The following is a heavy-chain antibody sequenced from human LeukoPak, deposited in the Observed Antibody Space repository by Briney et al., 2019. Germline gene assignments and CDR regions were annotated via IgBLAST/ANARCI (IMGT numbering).Heavy chain of an antibody. V-gene: IGHV4-4*07. CDR1: GGSISSHY. CDR3: AISDGYGDPFDY. CDR2: IYTSGST. D-gene: IGHD4-17*01. Sequence: PSETLSLTCTVSGGSISSHYWSWIRQPAGKGLEWIGRIYTSGSTNYNPSLKSRVTMSVVTSKNQFSLKLSSVTAADTAVYYCAISDGYGDPFDYWGQGTLVTVSS. J-gene: IGHJ4*02.